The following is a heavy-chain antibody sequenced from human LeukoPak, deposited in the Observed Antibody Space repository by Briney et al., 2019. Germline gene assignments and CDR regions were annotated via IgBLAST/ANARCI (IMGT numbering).Heavy chain of an antibody. CDR3: ATLTGYSSESWFDP. CDR2: IYYTGT. J-gene: IGHJ5*02. Sequence: SETLSLTCTVSGGSVTDYYWSWIRQSPGKGLEWIGYIYYTGTSYNPSLKSRVTISVDTSKNQFSLKLSSVTAADTAVYYCATLTGYSSESWFDPWGQGILVTVSS. CDR1: GGSVTDYY. D-gene: IGHD3-9*01. V-gene: IGHV4-59*02.